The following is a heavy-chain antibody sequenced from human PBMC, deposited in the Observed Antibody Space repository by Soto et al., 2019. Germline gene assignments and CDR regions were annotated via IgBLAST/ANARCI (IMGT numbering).Heavy chain of an antibody. J-gene: IGHJ4*02. CDR1: GGTFSNYA. CDR2: IIPLFDTA. V-gene: IGHV1-69*13. CDR3: ARVPPWGNSGSYYIQHYDS. D-gene: IGHD3-10*01. Sequence: ASVKVSCKASGGTFSNYAVIWVRQAPGQGLQWMGGIIPLFDTANYAQKFQGRVTITADESTSTAYMELSSLRSEDTAMYYCARVPPWGNSGSYYIQHYDSWGQGTQVTVSS.